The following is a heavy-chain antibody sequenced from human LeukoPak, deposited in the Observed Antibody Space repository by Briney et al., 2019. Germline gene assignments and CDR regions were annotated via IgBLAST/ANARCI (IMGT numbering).Heavy chain of an antibody. J-gene: IGHJ4*01. V-gene: IGHV4-59*01. D-gene: IGHD2-2*01. CDR3: ARGGQTSNSY. CDR2: IYDSGST. Sequence: PSETLSLTCTVSGGSISSYYWSWIRQPPGKGLEWIGYIYDSGSTNYNPSLKSRVAISVDTPKNQVSLKLRSVTAADTAIYYCARGGQTSNSYWGQSIPVTVSS. CDR1: GGSISSYY.